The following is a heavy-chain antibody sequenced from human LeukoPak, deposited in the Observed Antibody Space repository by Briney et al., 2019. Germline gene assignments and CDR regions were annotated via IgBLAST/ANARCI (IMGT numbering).Heavy chain of an antibody. CDR1: GGSIRRSNYS. CDR3: ARADCSSTSCPFDP. CDR2: IYYSGST. D-gene: IGHD2-2*01. Sequence: PSETLSLTCTVSGGSIRRSNYSWGWIRQPPGKGLEWIGSIYYSGSTNYNPSLKSRVTISVDTSKNQFSLKLSSVTAADTAVYYCARADCSSTSCPFDPWGQGTLVTVSS. J-gene: IGHJ5*02. V-gene: IGHV4-39*07.